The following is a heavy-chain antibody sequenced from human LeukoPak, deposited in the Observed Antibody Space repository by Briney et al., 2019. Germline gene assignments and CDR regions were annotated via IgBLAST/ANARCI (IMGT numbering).Heavy chain of an antibody. CDR2: INPNSGGT. Sequence: GASVKVSCKASGYTFTGCYMHWVRQAPGQGLEWMGWINPNSGGTKYAQNFQGRVTMTRDTSISTAYMELSSLRSDDTAVYYCAREYSGYDHSPVDPWGQGTLVTVSS. D-gene: IGHD5-12*01. CDR3: AREYSGYDHSPVDP. CDR1: GYTFTGCY. J-gene: IGHJ5*02. V-gene: IGHV1-2*02.